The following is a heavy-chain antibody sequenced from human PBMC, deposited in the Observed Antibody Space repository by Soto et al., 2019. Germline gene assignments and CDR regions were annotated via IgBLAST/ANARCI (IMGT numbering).Heavy chain of an antibody. CDR2: LSGSGSLS. CDR3: ARDRGGALDS. CDR1: GFTFNTFA. V-gene: IGHV3-23*01. Sequence: EVLLLESGGGLVQPGGSLRLSCAASGFTFNTFAMTWVRQAPGKGLEWVSALSGSGSLSYYADSVKGRFTISRDNSKNTMYLQMNNLRVYETAVYFCARDRGGALDSWGQGTLVTVSS. D-gene: IGHD2-15*01. J-gene: IGHJ4*02.